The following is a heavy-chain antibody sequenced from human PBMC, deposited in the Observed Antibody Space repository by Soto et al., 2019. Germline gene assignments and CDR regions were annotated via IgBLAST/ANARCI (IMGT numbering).Heavy chain of an antibody. Sequence: SVKVSCKASGGTLNNYAINWVRQAPGLGLEWMGGILPVSAPPDYAQKFQGRVSITADHSTSTVYMELSRLKSDDTAVYFCATDSNYDVSNSFWGQGTLVTVSS. D-gene: IGHD3-3*01. J-gene: IGHJ4*02. V-gene: IGHV1-69*13. CDR3: ATDSNYDVSNSF. CDR2: ILPVSAPP. CDR1: GGTLNNYA.